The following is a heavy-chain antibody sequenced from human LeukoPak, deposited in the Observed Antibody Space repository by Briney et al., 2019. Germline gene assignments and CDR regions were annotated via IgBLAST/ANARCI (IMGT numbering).Heavy chain of an antibody. D-gene: IGHD3-22*01. Sequence: PGGSLRLSCAASGFTFSGSAMHWVRQAPGKGLEWVSSISGSGGSTHYADSVKGRFTISRDKTKNTLYLQMNSLRAEDTAVYYCAKSAYYDASGYYREYYFDYWGQGTLVTVSS. V-gene: IGHV3-23*01. J-gene: IGHJ4*02. CDR1: GFTFSGSA. CDR3: AKSAYYDASGYYREYYFDY. CDR2: ISGSGGST.